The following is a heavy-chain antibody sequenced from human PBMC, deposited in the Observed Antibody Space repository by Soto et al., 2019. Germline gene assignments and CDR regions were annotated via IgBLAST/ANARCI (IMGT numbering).Heavy chain of an antibody. CDR1: GYTFTRFF. CDR2: INPSDNSP. D-gene: IGHD6-6*01. J-gene: IGHJ4*02. Sequence: QVHLVQSGAEVKKPGASVRVSCMASGYTFTRFFMHWVRQAPGQGLEWMGIINPSDNSPTYAQKLQGRVTMTSDTSTSTVYLELTSLRSEDTAVYYCAKDSSSSAFDYWGQGTLVTVSS. CDR3: AKDSSSSAFDY. V-gene: IGHV1-46*01.